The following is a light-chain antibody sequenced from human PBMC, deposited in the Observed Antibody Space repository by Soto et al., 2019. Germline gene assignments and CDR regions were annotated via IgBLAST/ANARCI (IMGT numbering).Light chain of an antibody. CDR2: EVS. Sequence: QSALTQPASVSGSPGQSITISCTGTSSDIGGYNYVSWYQQHPGKAPKLMIYEVSTRPSGVSDRFSGSKSGNTASLTISGLQAEDEADYYCSSFSTITTLEVFGGGTKVTVL. J-gene: IGLJ3*02. V-gene: IGLV2-14*01. CDR3: SSFSTITTLEV. CDR1: SSDIGGYNY.